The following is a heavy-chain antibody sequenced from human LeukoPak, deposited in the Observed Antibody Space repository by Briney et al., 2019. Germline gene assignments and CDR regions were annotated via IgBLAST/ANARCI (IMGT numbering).Heavy chain of an antibody. D-gene: IGHD1-1*01. CDR1: GGSISSSGYY. CDR2: IYYSGST. Sequence: PSETLSLTCTVSGGSISSSGYYWGCIRQPPGKGLEWIGSIYYSGSTNYNPSLKSRVTISVDTSKNQFSLKLSSVTAADTAVYYCARHYWRLDYWGQGTLVTVSS. J-gene: IGHJ4*02. CDR3: ARHYWRLDY. V-gene: IGHV4-39*01.